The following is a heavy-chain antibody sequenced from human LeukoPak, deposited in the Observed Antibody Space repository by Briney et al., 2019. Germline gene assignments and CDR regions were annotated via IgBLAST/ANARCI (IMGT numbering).Heavy chain of an antibody. J-gene: IGHJ4*02. D-gene: IGHD1-26*01. V-gene: IGHV3-7*01. CDR3: VGGTHYDY. Sequence: GGSLRLSCAASGFSFSRYWMTWVCQAPGKGLEWVANIKQDGSEKYYVDSVKGRFTISRDNAKNSLYLQTNSLRAEDTAVYYCVGGTHYDYWGQGALVTVSS. CDR2: IKQDGSEK. CDR1: GFSFSRYW.